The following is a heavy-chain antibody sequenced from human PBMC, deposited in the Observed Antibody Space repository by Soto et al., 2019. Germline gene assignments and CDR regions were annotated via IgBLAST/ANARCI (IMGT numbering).Heavy chain of an antibody. Sequence: SETLSLTCTVSGGSVSSGSCYWSWIRQPPGKGLEWIGYIYYSGSTNYNPSLKSRVTISVDTSKNQFSLKLSSATAADTAVYYCAREKNAGFDYWGQGTLVTVYS. CDR2: IYYSGST. V-gene: IGHV4-61*01. CDR3: AREKNAGFDY. D-gene: IGHD1-1*01. J-gene: IGHJ4*02. CDR1: GGSVSSGSCY.